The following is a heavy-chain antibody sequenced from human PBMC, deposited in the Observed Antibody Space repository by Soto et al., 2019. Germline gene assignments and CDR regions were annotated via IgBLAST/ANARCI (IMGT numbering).Heavy chain of an antibody. CDR3: ARVGGFGATTIDY. J-gene: IGHJ4*02. Sequence: QVQLQESGPGLVKPSQTLSLTCTVSGGSISSGDYYWSWIRQPPGKGLEWIGYIYYSGSTYYNPSLQSRCTISVDTPKNQFSLKLSSVTAADTAVYYCARVGGFGATTIDYWGQGTLVTVSS. CDR1: GGSISSGDYY. D-gene: IGHD3-10*01. CDR2: IYYSGST. V-gene: IGHV4-30-4*01.